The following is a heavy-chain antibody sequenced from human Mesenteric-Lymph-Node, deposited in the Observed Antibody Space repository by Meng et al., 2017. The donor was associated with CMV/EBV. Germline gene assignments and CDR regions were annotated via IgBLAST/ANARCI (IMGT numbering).Heavy chain of an antibody. CDR2: IYYSGST. Sequence: GPLRLSCTVSGGSISSSSYYWGWIRQPPGKGLEWIGSIYYSGSTYYNPSLKSRVTISVDTSKNQFSLKLGSVTAADTAVYYCARGEDWFDPWGQGTLVTVSS. CDR3: ARGEDWFDP. J-gene: IGHJ5*02. V-gene: IGHV4-39*07. CDR1: GGSISSSSYY.